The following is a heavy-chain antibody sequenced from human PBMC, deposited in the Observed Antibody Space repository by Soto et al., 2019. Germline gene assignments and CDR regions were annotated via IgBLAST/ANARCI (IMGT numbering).Heavy chain of an antibody. D-gene: IGHD3-9*01. J-gene: IGHJ4*02. CDR1: GGPISSRSHY. Sequence: PSETLSLTCSVSGGPISSRSHYWGWIRQPPGKGLEWIGSIYYSGRTHYNPSLKSRVTFSVDTSKNQFSLKLSSVTAADTAVYHCARFPNYDILTAYYSRGLDFWGQGTLVTVSS. CDR2: IYYSGRT. CDR3: ARFPNYDILTAYYSRGLDF. V-gene: IGHV4-39*01.